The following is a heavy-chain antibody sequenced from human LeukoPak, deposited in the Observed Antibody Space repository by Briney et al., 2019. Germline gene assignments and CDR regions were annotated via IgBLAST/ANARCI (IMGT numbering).Heavy chain of an antibody. CDR3: ASDSGYDHHGLFDY. J-gene: IGHJ4*02. CDR1: GFTFSNYA. CDR2: ISYDGSNQ. Sequence: GGSLRLSCAASGFTFSNYAMHWVRQAPGKGLEWVAVISYDGSNQNYADSVKGRFTISRDNSKNTLYLQMNSLRAEDTAVYYCASDSGYDHHGLFDYWGQGTLVTVSS. D-gene: IGHD5-12*01. V-gene: IGHV3-30*04.